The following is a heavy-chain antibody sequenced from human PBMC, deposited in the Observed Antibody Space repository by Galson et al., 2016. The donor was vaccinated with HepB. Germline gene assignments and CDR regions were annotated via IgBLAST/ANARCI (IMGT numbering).Heavy chain of an antibody. CDR1: GFSLSTSGVA. CDR3: AHRPHYSGSGSYRRDAHRWFDP. D-gene: IGHD3-10*01. Sequence: PALVKPTQTLTLTCTFSGFSLSTSGVAVGWIRQPPGKALEWLALIYWDDDKRYSPSLKSRLTVTKDTSNNQVVLTMTNMDPVDTATYYCAHRPHYSGSGSYRRDAHRWFDPWGQGTLVTVSS. CDR2: IYWDDDK. V-gene: IGHV2-5*02. J-gene: IGHJ5*02.